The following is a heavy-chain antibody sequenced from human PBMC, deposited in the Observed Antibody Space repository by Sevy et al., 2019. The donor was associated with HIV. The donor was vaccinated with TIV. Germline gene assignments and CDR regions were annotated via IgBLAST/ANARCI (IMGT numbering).Heavy chain of an antibody. V-gene: IGHV3-23*01. CDR1: GFTFSSYA. Sequence: GGSLRLSCVASGFTFSSYAMSWVRQAPGKGLEWVSAISGSGGSTYYADSVKGRFTISRDNSKNTLYLQMNSLRAEDTAVYYCAKALLWFGEFADAFDIWGQGTMVTVSS. CDR3: AKALLWFGEFADAFDI. D-gene: IGHD3-10*01. J-gene: IGHJ3*02. CDR2: ISGSGGST.